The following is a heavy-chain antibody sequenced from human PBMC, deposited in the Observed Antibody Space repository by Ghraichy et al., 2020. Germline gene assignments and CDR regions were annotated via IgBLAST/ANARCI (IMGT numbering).Heavy chain of an antibody. V-gene: IGHV3-30*02. CDR1: GFIFSNHG. D-gene: IGHD3-22*01. CDR3: ARASSNYYDSSGPSFDY. J-gene: IGHJ4*02. Sequence: LSLTCAASGFIFSNHGMHWVRQAPGKGLEWVAYIRHDGSNEYYVDSVKGRFTISRDNSKNTMCLQMNSLGAEDTAVYFCARASSNYYDSSGPSFDYWGQGALVTVSS. CDR2: IRHDGSNE.